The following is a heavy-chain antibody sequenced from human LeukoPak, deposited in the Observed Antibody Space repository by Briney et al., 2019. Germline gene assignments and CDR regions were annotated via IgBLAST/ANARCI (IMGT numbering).Heavy chain of an antibody. CDR3: ANFQFYADYLWFDH. D-gene: IGHD4-17*01. CDR1: GFAFYDYA. CDR2: ISWNSGSI. Sequence: GWSLRLSCAASGFAFYDYAMHWFRHAPGKGLEWVSGISWNSGSIGYAASVKGRFTISRDNAKNYLYLQMSSLRAEDTALYYCANFQFYADYLWFDHWGQGTLVTVSS. V-gene: IGHV3-9*01. J-gene: IGHJ5*02.